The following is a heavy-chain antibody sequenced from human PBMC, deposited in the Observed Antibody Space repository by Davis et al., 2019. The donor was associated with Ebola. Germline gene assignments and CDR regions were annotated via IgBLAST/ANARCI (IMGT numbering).Heavy chain of an antibody. V-gene: IGHV4-59*01. CDR2: IYQSERT. CDR1: GGSISSYY. Sequence: PSETLSLTCTVSGGSISSYYWSWIRQPPGKGLEWIGYIYQSERTNYNPSLKSRVTISVDTSKNQFSLRLNSVTAADTAVYYCARATLEYSSYDSFAIWGQGTMVTVSS. D-gene: IGHD3-22*01. CDR3: ARATLEYSSYDSFAI. J-gene: IGHJ3*02.